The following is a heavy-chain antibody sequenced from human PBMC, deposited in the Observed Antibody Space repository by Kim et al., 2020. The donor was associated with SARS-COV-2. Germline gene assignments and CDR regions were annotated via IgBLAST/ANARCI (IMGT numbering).Heavy chain of an antibody. V-gene: IGHV3-11*05. J-gene: IGHJ4*02. CDR3: ARDRATVVTPSDY. CDR1: GFTFSDYY. Sequence: GGSLRLSCAASGFTFSDYYMSWIRQAPGKGLEWVSYISSSSSYTNYADSVKGRFTISRDNAKNSLYLQMNSLRAEDMAVYYCARDRATVVTPSDYWGQGTLVTVSS. CDR2: ISSSSSYT. D-gene: IGHD4-17*01.